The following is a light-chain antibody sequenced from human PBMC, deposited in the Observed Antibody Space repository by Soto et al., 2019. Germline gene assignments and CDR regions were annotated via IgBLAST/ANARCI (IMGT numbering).Light chain of an antibody. J-gene: IGKJ1*01. V-gene: IGKV1-27*01. CDR1: QGISNY. CDR2: AAS. CDR3: QKYNSALE. Sequence: DIQMTQSPSSLSASVGDRVTITCRASQGISNYLAWYQQKPEKVPKLLIYAASTLQSGVPSRFSGSGSGTDFTLTISSLQPEDVATYYCQKYNSALEFGQGTKVEIK.